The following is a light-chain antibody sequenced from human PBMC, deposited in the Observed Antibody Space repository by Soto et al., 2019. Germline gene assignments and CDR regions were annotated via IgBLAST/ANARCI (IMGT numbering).Light chain of an antibody. V-gene: IGLV2-14*01. CDR1: SSDVGGYNY. CDR2: EVS. Sequence: QSALTQPASVSGSPGQSIIISCTGTSSDVGGYNYVSWYQQHPGKAPKLMVYEVSNRPSGVSNRFSGSKSGNTASLTISGLQAEDEADYYCTSYTSSSTSCVFGTGTKVTVL. CDR3: TSYTSSSTSCV. J-gene: IGLJ1*01.